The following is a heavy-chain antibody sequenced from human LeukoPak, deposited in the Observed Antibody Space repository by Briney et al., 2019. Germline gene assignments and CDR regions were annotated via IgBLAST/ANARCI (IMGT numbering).Heavy chain of an antibody. CDR1: GYTFTSYY. CDR3: ARGLGRRDKRLWFGELLGARAGTYYFDY. D-gene: IGHD3-10*01. Sequence: ASVKVSCKASGYTFTSYYMHWVRQAPGQGLEWMGIINPSGGSTSYAQKFQGRVTMTRNTSISTAYMELSSLRSEDTAVYYCARGLGRRDKRLWFGELLGARAGTYYFDYWGQGTLVTVSS. J-gene: IGHJ4*02. CDR2: INPSGGST. V-gene: IGHV1-46*01.